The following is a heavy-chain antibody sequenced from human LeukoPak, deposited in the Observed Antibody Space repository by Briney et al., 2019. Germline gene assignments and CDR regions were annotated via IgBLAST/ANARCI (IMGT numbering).Heavy chain of an antibody. Sequence: TSETLSLTCSVSNYSISRTYHWGWIRQPPGKGLEWIGTIYHSGTTYYSPSLKSRVTISIHTSKNQFSLRLTSVTAADTAVYYCARGRPSSWSRTRIDYWGQGTLVTVSS. V-gene: IGHV4-38-2*02. D-gene: IGHD6-13*01. CDR1: NYSISRTYH. CDR2: IYHSGTT. J-gene: IGHJ4*02. CDR3: ARGRPSSWSRTRIDY.